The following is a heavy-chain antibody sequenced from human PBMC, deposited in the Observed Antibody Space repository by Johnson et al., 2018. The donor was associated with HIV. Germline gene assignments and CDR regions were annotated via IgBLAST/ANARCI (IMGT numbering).Heavy chain of an antibody. CDR2: IYTGGST. Sequence: VQLVESGGGLVQPGGSLRLSCAASGFTVSSNYMSWVRQAPGKGLEWVSLIYTGGSTYYADSVKGSFTISRDNSKNTLYLQMNSLRVEDTAVYYCARDRPQYDNGYYYFPDAFDIWGQGTMVTVSS. CDR1: GFTVSSNY. V-gene: IGHV3-66*01. D-gene: IGHD3-22*01. J-gene: IGHJ3*02. CDR3: ARDRPQYDNGYYYFPDAFDI.